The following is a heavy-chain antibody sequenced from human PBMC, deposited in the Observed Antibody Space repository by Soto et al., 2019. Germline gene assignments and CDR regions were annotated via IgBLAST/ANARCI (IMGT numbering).Heavy chain of an antibody. V-gene: IGHV3-30-3*01. Sequence: GGSLRLSCAASGFTFSSYAMHWVRQAPGKGLEWVAVISYDGSNKYYADSVKGRFTISRDNSKNTLYLQMNSLRAEDTAVYYCARDFGVEMATIDYFDYWGQGTLVTVSS. CDR2: ISYDGSNK. J-gene: IGHJ4*02. CDR1: GFTFSSYA. CDR3: ARDFGVEMATIDYFDY. D-gene: IGHD3-3*01.